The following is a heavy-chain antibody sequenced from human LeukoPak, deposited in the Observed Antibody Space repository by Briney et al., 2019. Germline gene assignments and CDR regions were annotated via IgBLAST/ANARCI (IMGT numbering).Heavy chain of an antibody. D-gene: IGHD3-10*01. CDR2: INHSGST. V-gene: IGHV4-34*01. CDR1: GGSFSGYH. J-gene: IGHJ4*02. CDR3: ARGGNPRGDFDY. Sequence: SETLSLTCAVYGGSFSGYHWSWIRQPPGKGLEWIGEINHSGSTNYNPSLKSRVTISVDTSKNQFSLKLSSVTAADTAVYYCARGGNPRGDFDYWGQGTLVTVSS.